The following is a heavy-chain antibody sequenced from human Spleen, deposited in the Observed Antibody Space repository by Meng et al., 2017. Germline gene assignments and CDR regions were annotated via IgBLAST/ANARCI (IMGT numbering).Heavy chain of an antibody. CDR1: GGSMSSGNYY. CDR2: IGHSGIT. D-gene: IGHD6-19*01. CDR3: VRSSGWVRTGFDP. V-gene: IGHV4-39*01. Sequence: QPQLQESGPGLVEPSQTLSLTCTVSGGSMSSGNYYWSWIRQPPGKGLEWIGSIGHSGITYYTPSLKSRVTVSIDTSKSQFSLKLTSVTAADTAVYYCVRSSGWVRTGFDPWGQGTLVTVSS. J-gene: IGHJ5*02.